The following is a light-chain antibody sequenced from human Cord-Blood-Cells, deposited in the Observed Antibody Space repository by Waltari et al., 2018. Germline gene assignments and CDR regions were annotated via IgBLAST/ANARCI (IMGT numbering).Light chain of an antibody. V-gene: IGLV2-8*01. CDR3: SSYAGSNNFVV. J-gene: IGLJ2*01. CDR1: SSDVGGYTY. Sequence: QSALTQPPSASGSPGQSVTISCTGTSSDVGGYTYSSWYQLHPGKAPKLMIYEVSKRPSGVPDRLSGSKSGNTASLTVSGLQAEDEADYYCSSYAGSNNFVVFGGGTKLTVL. CDR2: EVS.